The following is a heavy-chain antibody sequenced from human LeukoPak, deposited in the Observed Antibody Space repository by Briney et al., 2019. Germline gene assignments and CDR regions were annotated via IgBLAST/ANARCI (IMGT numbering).Heavy chain of an antibody. V-gene: IGHV3-30*18. CDR2: ISYDGSNK. Sequence: GGSLRLSCAASGFIFSSYGMHWVRQAPGKGLEWVAVISYDGSNKYYADSVKGRFTISRDNSKNTLYLQMNSLRAEDTAVYYCAKVGGYDYGFFDYWGQGTLVTVSS. CDR1: GFIFSSYG. CDR3: AKVGGYDYGFFDY. J-gene: IGHJ4*02. D-gene: IGHD4-17*01.